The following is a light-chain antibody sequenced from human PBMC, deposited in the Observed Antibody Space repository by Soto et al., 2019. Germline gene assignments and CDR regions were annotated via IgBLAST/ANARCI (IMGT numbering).Light chain of an antibody. V-gene: IGKV3-15*01. CDR1: QSVSSN. Sequence: EIVMTQSPATLSVSPGERATLSCMASQSVSSNLAWYQQKPGQAPRLLISGASTRATGIPARFSGSGSGTEFTLTISSLQSEDFAVCYCQQYNNWPPWTFGQGTKVDIK. CDR3: QQYNNWPPWT. CDR2: GAS. J-gene: IGKJ1*01.